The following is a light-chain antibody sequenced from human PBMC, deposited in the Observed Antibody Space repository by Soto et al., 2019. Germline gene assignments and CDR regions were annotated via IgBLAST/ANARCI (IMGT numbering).Light chain of an antibody. J-gene: IGKJ1*01. CDR1: QSISSW. V-gene: IGKV1-5*01. CDR3: QQYNSYWT. CDR2: DAS. Sequence: IPITHSPSALSASVLDRVTITCRASQSISSWLAWYQQKPGKAPKLLIYDASSLESGVPSRFSGSGSGTEFTLTISSLQPDDFATYYCQQYNSYWTFGQGTKVDNK.